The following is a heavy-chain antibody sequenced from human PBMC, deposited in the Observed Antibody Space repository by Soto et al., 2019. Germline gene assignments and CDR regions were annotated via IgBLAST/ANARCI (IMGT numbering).Heavy chain of an antibody. Sequence: EVQVVESGGGLVQPGGSLRLSCAASGFTFSSYSMNWVRQAPGKGLEWVSYISSSSSTIYYADSVKGRFTISRDNAKNSLYLQMNSLRAEDTAVYYCARGTTVTVGIFDCWGQGTLVTVSS. CDR3: ARGTTVTVGIFDC. CDR1: GFTFSSYS. J-gene: IGHJ4*02. V-gene: IGHV3-48*01. D-gene: IGHD4-17*01. CDR2: ISSSSSTI.